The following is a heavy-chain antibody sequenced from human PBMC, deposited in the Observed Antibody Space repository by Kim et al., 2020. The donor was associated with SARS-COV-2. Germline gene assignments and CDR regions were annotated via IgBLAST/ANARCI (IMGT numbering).Heavy chain of an antibody. J-gene: IGHJ4*02. CDR3: ARVEELWSPFDY. CDR1: GGSISSSSYY. CDR2: IYYSGST. D-gene: IGHD3-10*01. V-gene: IGHV4-39*07. Sequence: SETLSLTCTVSGGSISSSSYYWGWIRQPPGKGLEWIGSIYYSGSTYYNPSLQSRVTISVDTSKNQFSLKLSSVTAADTAVYYCARVEELWSPFDYWGQGTLVTVSS.